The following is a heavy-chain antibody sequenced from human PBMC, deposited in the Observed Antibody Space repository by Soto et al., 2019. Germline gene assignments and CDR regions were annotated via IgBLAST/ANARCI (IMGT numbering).Heavy chain of an antibody. CDR2: IWYDGSNK. Sequence: GGSLRLSCAASGFTFSSYGMHWVRRAPGKGLEWVAVIWYDGSNKYYADSVKGRFTISRDNSKNTLYLQMNSLRAEDTAVYYCARMGYYYDSSGYLEPDAFDIWGQGTMVTVSS. CDR3: ARMGYYYDSSGYLEPDAFDI. CDR1: GFTFSSYG. V-gene: IGHV3-33*01. D-gene: IGHD3-22*01. J-gene: IGHJ3*02.